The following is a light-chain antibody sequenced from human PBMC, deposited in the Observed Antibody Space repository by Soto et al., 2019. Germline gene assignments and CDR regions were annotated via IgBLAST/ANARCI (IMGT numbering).Light chain of an antibody. Sequence: DIQMTQSPSTLSASVGDRVTITCRASQGIRHYLAWYQQKPGKVPKLLIYAASTLQSGVPPRFSGSGSGTDFTLTISGLQPDDFATYYCQQSYSTPPTFGQGTKVDIK. CDR1: QGIRHY. CDR2: AAS. CDR3: QQSYSTPPT. J-gene: IGKJ1*01. V-gene: IGKV1-39*01.